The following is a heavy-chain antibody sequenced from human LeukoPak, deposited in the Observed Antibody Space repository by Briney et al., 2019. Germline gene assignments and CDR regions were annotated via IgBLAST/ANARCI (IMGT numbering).Heavy chain of an antibody. CDR2: VHLSGRT. CDR3: AREGGPYRPLDY. Sequence: PSETLSLTCTVSGGSISSSSYYWGWVRQPPGEWLEWIGEVHLSGRTNYNPSLESRVTMSVDMSENHISLKLTSVTAADTAVYYCAREGGPYRPLDYSGQGTLVTVSS. J-gene: IGHJ4*02. V-gene: IGHV4-39*07. CDR1: GGSISSSSYY.